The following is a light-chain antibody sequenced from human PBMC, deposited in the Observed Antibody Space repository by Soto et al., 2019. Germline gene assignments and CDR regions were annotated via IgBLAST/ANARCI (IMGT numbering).Light chain of an antibody. J-gene: IGKJ4*01. CDR2: DTS. Sequence: ETVLTQSPGTVSLSPGERATLSCRASQSVSSRYLAWYQQKPGQTPRLLIYDTSIRAAGVPARFSGSRSGAEFTLTIFSLQSEDFAVYYCQHYVTWPLTFGGGTKVDIK. CDR1: QSVSSRY. CDR3: QHYVTWPLT. V-gene: IGKV3-15*01.